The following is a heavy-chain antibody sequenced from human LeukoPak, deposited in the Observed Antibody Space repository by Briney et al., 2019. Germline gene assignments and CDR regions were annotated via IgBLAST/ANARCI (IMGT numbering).Heavy chain of an antibody. D-gene: IGHD2-15*01. CDR2: ISGSGGST. J-gene: IGHJ4*02. CDR3: ATDTPPYCNGGSCYFD. V-gene: IGHV3-23*01. Sequence: PGGSLRLSCAASGFTFSSYGMSWVRQAPGKGLEWVSAISGSGGSTYYADSVKGRFTISRDNSKNTLYLQMNSRRAEDTAIYFCATDTPPYCNGGSCYFDWGQGTLVTVSS. CDR1: GFTFSSYG.